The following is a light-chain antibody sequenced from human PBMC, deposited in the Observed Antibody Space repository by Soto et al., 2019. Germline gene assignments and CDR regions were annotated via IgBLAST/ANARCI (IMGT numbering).Light chain of an antibody. J-gene: IGKJ5*01. CDR3: QQSYSTPPIT. CDR1: QNIGVY. CDR2: AAS. Sequence: DIQMTQSPSSLSASVGDRVTITCRASQNIGVYLNWYQQKPGKAPKLLIYAASSLQSGVPSRFSGSGSGTDFTLTISSLQPEDFATYYCQQSYSTPPITFGQGTRLEIK. V-gene: IGKV1-39*01.